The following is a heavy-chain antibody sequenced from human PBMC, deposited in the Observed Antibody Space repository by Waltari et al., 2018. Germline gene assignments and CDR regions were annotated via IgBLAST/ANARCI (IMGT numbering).Heavy chain of an antibody. Sequence: EVQLVESGGGLVKPGGSLRLSCAASGFTFSSYILNWVRQAPGKGLEWVSSISSSSSFIYYADSVKGRFTISRDNAKNSLYLQMNSLRAEDTAVYYCARGIERWGQVFNYFDYWGQGTLVTVSS. V-gene: IGHV3-21*01. CDR3: ARGIERWGQVFNYFDY. D-gene: IGHD7-27*01. J-gene: IGHJ4*02. CDR1: GFTFSSYI. CDR2: ISSSSSFI.